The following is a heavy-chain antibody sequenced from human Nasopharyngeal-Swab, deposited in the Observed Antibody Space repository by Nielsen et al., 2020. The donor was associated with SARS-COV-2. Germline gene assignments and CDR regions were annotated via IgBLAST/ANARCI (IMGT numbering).Heavy chain of an antibody. CDR3: ARGGEDYYDSSGYPYYYGMDV. V-gene: IGHV3-11*01. Sequence: LSLTCAASGFTFSDYYMSWIRQAPGKGLEWVSYISSSGSTIYYADSVKGRFTISRDNAKNSLYLQMNSLRAEDTAVYYCARGGEDYYDSSGYPYYYGMDVWGQGTTVTVSS. J-gene: IGHJ6*02. CDR2: ISSSGSTI. CDR1: GFTFSDYY. D-gene: IGHD3-22*01.